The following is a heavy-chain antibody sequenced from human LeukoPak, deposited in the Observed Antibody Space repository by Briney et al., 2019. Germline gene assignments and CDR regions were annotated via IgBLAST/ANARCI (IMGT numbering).Heavy chain of an antibody. CDR1: GGSISSSPYY. D-gene: IGHD5-18*01. Sequence: PSETLSLTCTVSGGSISSSPYYWGWTRQPPGRGLEWIGSINYSGSTYYNPSLKSRLTISVDTSKNQFSLKLSSVTAADTALYYCARLTPRGCSYGTGDSDYWGQGTLVTVSS. J-gene: IGHJ4*02. V-gene: IGHV4-39*01. CDR3: ARLTPRGCSYGTGDSDY. CDR2: INYSGST.